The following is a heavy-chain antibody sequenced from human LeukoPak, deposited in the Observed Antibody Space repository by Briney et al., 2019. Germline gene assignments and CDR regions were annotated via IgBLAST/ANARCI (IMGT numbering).Heavy chain of an antibody. V-gene: IGHV1-2*02. D-gene: IGHD5-18*01. CDR2: INPNSGGT. CDR3: ARGDDVDTAMVGIDY. CDR1: GYTFTGYY. Sequence: ASVKVSCKASGYTFTGYYMHWVRQAPGQGLEWMGWINPNSGGTNYAQKFQGRVTMTRDTSISTAYMELSRLRSDDAAVYYCARGDDVDTAMVGIDYWGQGTLVTVSS. J-gene: IGHJ4*02.